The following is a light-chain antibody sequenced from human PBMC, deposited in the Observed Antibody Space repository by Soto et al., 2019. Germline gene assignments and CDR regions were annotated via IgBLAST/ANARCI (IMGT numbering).Light chain of an antibody. J-gene: IGKJ5*01. CDR3: QQSYSTPIT. CDR2: AAS. CDR1: QSISSY. V-gene: IGKV1-39*01. Sequence: DIQMTQSPSSLSASVGDRVTITCRASQSISSYLNWYQQKPGKAPKFLIYAASSLQSGVPSRFSGSGSGTDFTLSIGSLQPEDFATYYCQQSYSTPITFGQGKRLEIK.